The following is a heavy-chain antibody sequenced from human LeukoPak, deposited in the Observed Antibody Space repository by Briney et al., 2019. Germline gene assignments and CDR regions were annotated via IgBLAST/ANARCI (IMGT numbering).Heavy chain of an antibody. V-gene: IGHV1-2*02. D-gene: IGHD3-3*02. CDR1: GYTFSDFY. Sequence: ASVKVSCKASGYTFSDFYIHWVRQAPGQGLEYVGWITPKSGDTYSPQRSQGRVTMTRDASISTAYMELSSLRSDDTAVYFCARVRLADERAWAYWGQGTLVTVSS. J-gene: IGHJ4*02. CDR2: ITPKSGDT. CDR3: ARVRLADERAWAY.